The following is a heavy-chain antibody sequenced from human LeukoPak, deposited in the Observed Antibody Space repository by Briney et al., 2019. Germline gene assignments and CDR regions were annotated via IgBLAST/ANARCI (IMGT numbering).Heavy chain of an antibody. J-gene: IGHJ3*02. CDR2: IYYSGST. Sequence: PSQTLSLTCTVSGGSISGGGYYWSWIRQLPGKGLEWIGYIYYSGSTYYNPSLKSRVTISVDTSKNQFSLKLSSVTAADTAVYYCARDGLDGSGSSDIWGQGTMVTVSS. V-gene: IGHV4-31*03. CDR1: GGSISGGGYY. D-gene: IGHD3-10*01. CDR3: ARDGLDGSGSSDI.